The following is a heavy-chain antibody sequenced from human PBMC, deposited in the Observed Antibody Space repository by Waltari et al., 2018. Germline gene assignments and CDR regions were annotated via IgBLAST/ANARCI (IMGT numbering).Heavy chain of an antibody. Sequence: QVQLVESGGGVVQPGRSLRLSCAASGFTFSSYGMHWVRQAPGKGLEWVAVISYDGSNKYYAESVKGRFTISRDNSKNTLYLQMNSLRAEDTAVYYCAKDGTMGYDYSPLDVWGKGTTVTVSS. CDR3: AKDGTMGYDYSPLDV. J-gene: IGHJ6*04. V-gene: IGHV3-30*18. CDR1: GFTFSSYG. CDR2: ISYDGSNK. D-gene: IGHD4-4*01.